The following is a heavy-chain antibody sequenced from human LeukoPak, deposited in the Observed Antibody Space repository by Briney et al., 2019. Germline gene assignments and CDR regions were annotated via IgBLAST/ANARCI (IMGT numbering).Heavy chain of an antibody. V-gene: IGHV3-9*01. CDR3: AKDIDPRYCTNGVCYATVDY. CDR2: ISWNSGSI. Sequence: PGGSLRLSCAASGFTFDDYAMHWVRQAPGKGLEWVSGISWNSGSIGYADSVKGRFTISRDNAKNSLYLQMNSLRAEDTALYYCAKDIDPRYCTNGVCYATVDYWGQETLVTVSS. D-gene: IGHD2-8*01. CDR1: GFTFDDYA. J-gene: IGHJ4*02.